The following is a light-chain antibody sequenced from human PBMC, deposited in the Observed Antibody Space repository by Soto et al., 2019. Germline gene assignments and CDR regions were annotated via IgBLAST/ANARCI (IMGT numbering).Light chain of an antibody. J-gene: IGLJ2*01. CDR3: SSYTSSSTLV. CDR1: SSDVVSDDR. Sequence: QSALTQPPSVSGSPGQSVTISCTGASSDVVSDDRVSWYQQPPGTAPKLMIYEVSNRPSGVPDRFSGSKSGNTASLIISGLQAEDEADYYCSSYTSSSTLVFGGGTKLTVL. CDR2: EVS. V-gene: IGLV2-18*02.